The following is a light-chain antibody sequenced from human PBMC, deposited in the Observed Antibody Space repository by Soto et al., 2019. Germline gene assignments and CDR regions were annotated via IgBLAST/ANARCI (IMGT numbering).Light chain of an antibody. V-gene: IGKV3-20*01. J-gene: IGKJ2*01. CDR3: QLYGSSPPRYT. CDR2: AAS. Sequence: EIVLTQSPGTLYLSPGERATLSCRASQSVSSNYLAWYQQKRGQAPRLLIYAASARATGIPDRFSGSGSGTDFTLTISRLETEDFAVYFCQLYGSSPPRYTFGKGTKLEIK. CDR1: QSVSSNY.